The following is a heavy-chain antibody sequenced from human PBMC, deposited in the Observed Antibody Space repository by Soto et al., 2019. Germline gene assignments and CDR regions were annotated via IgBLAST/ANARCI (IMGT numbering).Heavy chain of an antibody. CDR2: LNPDTGNT. CDR3: ARDIQSVGPRANDAFDV. V-gene: IGHV1-3*01. D-gene: IGHD5-18*01. J-gene: IGHJ3*01. CDR1: GFTFSDNL. Sequence: QVQLVQSGADLKKPGASVNISCTASGFTFSDNLINWVRQLPGKGLEWMGWLNPDTGNTRYSETFQGRVTISRHPSASIAYLELSGLENEDTALSFCARDIQSVGPRANDAFDVWGQGTMITVSS.